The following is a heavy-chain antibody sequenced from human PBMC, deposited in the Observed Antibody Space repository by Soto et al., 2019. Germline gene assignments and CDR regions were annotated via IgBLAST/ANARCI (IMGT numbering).Heavy chain of an antibody. J-gene: IGHJ4*02. D-gene: IGHD3-16*01. V-gene: IGHV3-74*01. Sequence: GGSLRLSCAASGFTFNNYWMHWVRQAPGKGLVWVSRTNSDGTLTNYADSVKGRFTISRDNARNILYLQMNSLRGEDAALYFCTRGISAAYDSTFDLWGQGTLVTVSS. CDR1: GFTFNNYW. CDR2: TNSDGTLT. CDR3: TRGISAAYDSTFDL.